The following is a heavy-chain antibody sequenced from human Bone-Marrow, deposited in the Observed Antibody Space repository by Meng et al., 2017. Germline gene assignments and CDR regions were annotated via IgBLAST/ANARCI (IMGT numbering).Heavy chain of an antibody. Sequence: GGSLRLSCAASGFTFSSYEMNWVRQAPGKGLEWVGRIKSKTDGGTTDYAAPVKGRFTISRDDSKNTLYLQMNSLKTEDTAVYYCTTDRGLYCTNGVCYGGYYYGMDVWGQGTTVTVSS. J-gene: IGHJ6*02. V-gene: IGHV3-15*01. CDR2: IKSKTDGGTT. CDR1: GFTFSSYE. CDR3: TTDRGLYCTNGVCYGGYYYGMDV. D-gene: IGHD2-8*01.